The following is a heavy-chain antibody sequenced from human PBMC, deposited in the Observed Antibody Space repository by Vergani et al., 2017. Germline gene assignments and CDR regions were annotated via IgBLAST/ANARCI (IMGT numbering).Heavy chain of an antibody. V-gene: IGHV3-30*18. Sequence: VQLVESGGGLVKPGGSLRLSCAASGFTFSSYGMHWVRQAPGKGLEWVAVISYDGSNKYYADSVKGRFTISRDNSKNTLYLQMNSLRAEDTAVYYCAKWLSEYQPNYYGMDVWGQGTTVTVSS. CDR3: AKWLSEYQPNYYGMDV. CDR2: ISYDGSNK. D-gene: IGHD2-2*01. J-gene: IGHJ6*02. CDR1: GFTFSSYG.